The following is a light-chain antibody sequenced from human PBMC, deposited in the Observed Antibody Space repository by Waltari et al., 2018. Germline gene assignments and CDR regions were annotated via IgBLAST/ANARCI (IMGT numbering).Light chain of an antibody. J-gene: IGLJ3*02. CDR2: IHN. CDR1: TSNIASST. Sequence: LLTQPHSASRAPGQSVTISCSGSTSNIASSTVNWYQQLPGTAPKLLISIHNERPSGVPDRFSGSTSGTSASLAISGLQSEDEADYYCAAWDDSLNAWVFGGGTKLTVL. V-gene: IGLV1-44*01. CDR3: AAWDDSLNAWV.